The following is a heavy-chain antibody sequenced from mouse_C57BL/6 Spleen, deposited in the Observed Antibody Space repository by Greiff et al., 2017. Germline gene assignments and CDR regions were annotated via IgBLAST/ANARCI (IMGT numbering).Heavy chain of an antibody. CDR3: AREGTITTVVAFGY. CDR1: GYTFTSYT. Sequence: QVQLKQSGAELARPGASVKMSCKASGYTFTSYTMHWVKQRPGQGLEWIGYINPSSGYTKYNQKFKDKATLTADKSSSTAYIQLSSLTSEDSAVYYCAREGTITTVVAFGYWGQGTTLTVSS. J-gene: IGHJ2*01. D-gene: IGHD1-1*01. V-gene: IGHV1-4*01. CDR2: INPSSGYT.